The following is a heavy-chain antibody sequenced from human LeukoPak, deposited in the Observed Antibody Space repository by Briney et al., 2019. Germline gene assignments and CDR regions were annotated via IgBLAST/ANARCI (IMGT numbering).Heavy chain of an antibody. CDR1: GFTFSSYA. Sequence: GGSLRLSCAASGFTFSSYAMSWVRQAPGKGLEWVSAISGSGGSTYYAYSVKGRFNIPRDNSKNTLYLQMNSLRAEDTAVYYCAKDQGQQLTLYYYGMDVWGQGTTVTVSS. D-gene: IGHD6-13*01. V-gene: IGHV3-23*01. J-gene: IGHJ6*02. CDR2: ISGSGGST. CDR3: AKDQGQQLTLYYYGMDV.